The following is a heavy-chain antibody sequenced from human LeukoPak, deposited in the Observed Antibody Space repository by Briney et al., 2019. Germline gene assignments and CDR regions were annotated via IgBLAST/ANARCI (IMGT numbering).Heavy chain of an antibody. V-gene: IGHV3-21*01. J-gene: IGHJ6*04. CDR1: GFTFSSYS. Sequence: PGGSLRLSCAASGFTFSSYSMNWVRQAPGKGLEWVSSISSSSSYIYYADSVKGRFTISRDNAKNSLYLQMSSLRAEDTAVYYCAELGITMIGGVWGKGTTVTISS. CDR3: AELGITMIGGV. CDR2: ISSSSSYI. D-gene: IGHD3-10*02.